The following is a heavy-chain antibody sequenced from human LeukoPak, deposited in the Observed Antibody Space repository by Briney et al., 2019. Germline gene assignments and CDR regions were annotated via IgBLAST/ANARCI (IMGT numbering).Heavy chain of an antibody. D-gene: IGHD3-22*01. CDR2: IYTSGST. J-gene: IGHJ4*02. CDR1: GGSISSYY. Sequence: SETLSLTCTVSGGSISSYYWSWIRQPAGKGLEWIGRIYTSGSTTYNPSLKSRVTMSVDTSKNQFSLKLSSVTAADTAVYYCARETYYYDSSGYPGDYWGQGTLVTVSS. CDR3: ARETYYYDSSGYPGDY. V-gene: IGHV4-4*07.